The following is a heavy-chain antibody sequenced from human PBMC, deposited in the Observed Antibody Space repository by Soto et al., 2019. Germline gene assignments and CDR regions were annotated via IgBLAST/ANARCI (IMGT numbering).Heavy chain of an antibody. J-gene: IGHJ4*02. CDR2: INHSGST. CDR3: ARVGSEYQLHHFDY. CDR1: GGSFSGYY. Sequence: SETLSLTCAVYGGSFSGYYWSWIRQPPGKGLEWIGEINHSGSTNYNPSLKSRVTISVDTSKNQFSLKLSSVTAADTAVYYCARVGSEYQLHHFDYWGQGTLVTVSS. D-gene: IGHD2-2*01. V-gene: IGHV4-34*01.